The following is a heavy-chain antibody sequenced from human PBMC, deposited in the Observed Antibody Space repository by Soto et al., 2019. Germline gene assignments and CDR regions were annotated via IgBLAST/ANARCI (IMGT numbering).Heavy chain of an antibody. Sequence: EASVKVSCKTSGYTFTGYYIYWVRQAPGQGLEWMGWINPHSGGTDSSQKFQGRVTMTRDTSISTAYMELSRLRSDDTAVYYCAGTYCSSTTCPTTYWGQGTLVTVS. D-gene: IGHD2-2*01. CDR2: INPHSGGT. J-gene: IGHJ4*02. V-gene: IGHV1-2*02. CDR3: AGTYCSSTTCPTTY. CDR1: GYTFTGYY.